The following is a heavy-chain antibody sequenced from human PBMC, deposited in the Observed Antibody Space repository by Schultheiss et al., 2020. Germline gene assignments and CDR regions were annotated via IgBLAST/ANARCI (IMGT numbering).Heavy chain of an antibody. D-gene: IGHD5-18*01. CDR1: GFTFSTYS. J-gene: IGHJ4*02. Sequence: GGSLRLSCAASGFTFSTYSMTWIRQPPGKGLEWVSYISSSSSTIYYADSVKGRFTISRDNAKNSLYLQMNSLRAEDTAVYYCARDYSYGPKTFDYWGQGTLVTVSS. V-gene: IGHV3-48*01. CDR3: ARDYSYGPKTFDY. CDR2: ISSSSSTI.